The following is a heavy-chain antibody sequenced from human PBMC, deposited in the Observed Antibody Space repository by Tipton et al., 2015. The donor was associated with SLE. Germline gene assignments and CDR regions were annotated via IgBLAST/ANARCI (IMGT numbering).Heavy chain of an antibody. CDR3: ARGAVTHWYFDL. D-gene: IGHD4-11*01. CDR2: IYYSGST. Sequence: TLSLTCTVSGGSISSHYWSWIRQPPGKGLEWIGYIYYSGSTNYNPSLKSRVTISVDTSKNQFSLKLSSVTAADTAVYYCARGAVTHWYFDLWGRGTLVTVSS. J-gene: IGHJ2*01. CDR1: GGSISSHY. V-gene: IGHV4-59*11.